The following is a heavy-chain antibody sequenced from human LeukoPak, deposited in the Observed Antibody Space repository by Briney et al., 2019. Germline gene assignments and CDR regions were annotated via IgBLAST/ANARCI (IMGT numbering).Heavy chain of an antibody. CDR1: GFTFSSFW. J-gene: IGHJ4*02. D-gene: IGHD2/OR15-2a*01. Sequence: GGYLSRSCAASGFTFSSFWLSWVGQAPGQGLEWVANIKQDGSEKYYVDSVMGRFTISRDNAKNSRYLQMNSLRAEDTAGYYCGRDVFLSALDYWGQGTLVTVSS. CDR2: IKQDGSEK. V-gene: IGHV3-7*01. CDR3: GRDVFLSALDY.